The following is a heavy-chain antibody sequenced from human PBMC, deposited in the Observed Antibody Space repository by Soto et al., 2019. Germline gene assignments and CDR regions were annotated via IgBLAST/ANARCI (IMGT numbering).Heavy chain of an antibody. CDR3: ARLRIATNNYKWFDP. CDR2: IYVTGAA. J-gene: IGHJ5*02. D-gene: IGHD2-21*01. V-gene: IGHV4-31*03. Sequence: SETLSLTCSVSGAALNSGNYYWSWIRQVPGKGLEWIGHIYVTGAADYNPSLRDRITISQDTSERQFSLNLRLVTAADTAVYYCARLRIATNNYKWFDPWGQGTLVTVSS. CDR1: GAALNSGNYY.